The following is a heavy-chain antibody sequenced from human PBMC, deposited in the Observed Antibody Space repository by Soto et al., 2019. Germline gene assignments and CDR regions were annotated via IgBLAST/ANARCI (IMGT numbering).Heavy chain of an antibody. Sequence: QITLKESGPTLERPTQTLTLTCTFSGFSLSTSGLGVGWIRQPPGKALEWLALIYWNDDKRYSPSLKARLTITKDTSKNQVVLTMTNMDPVDTATYYCAHRPSGWYLFDYWGQGTLVTVSS. D-gene: IGHD6-19*01. CDR3: AHRPSGWYLFDY. CDR1: GFSLSTSGLG. CDR2: IYWNDDK. V-gene: IGHV2-5*01. J-gene: IGHJ4*02.